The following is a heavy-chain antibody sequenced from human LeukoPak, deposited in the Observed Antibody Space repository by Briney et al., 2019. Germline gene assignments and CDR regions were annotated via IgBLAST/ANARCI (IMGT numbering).Heavy chain of an antibody. CDR3: ARDTVAGGGLHAFDI. CDR2: ISAYNGNT. Sequence: GASVKVSRKASGYTFTSYGISWVRQAPGQGLEWMGWISAYNGNTNYAQKLQGRVTMTTDTSTSTAYMELRSLRSDDTAVYYCARDTVAGGGLHAFDIWGQGTMVTVSS. J-gene: IGHJ3*02. V-gene: IGHV1-18*01. CDR1: GYTFTSYG. D-gene: IGHD6-19*01.